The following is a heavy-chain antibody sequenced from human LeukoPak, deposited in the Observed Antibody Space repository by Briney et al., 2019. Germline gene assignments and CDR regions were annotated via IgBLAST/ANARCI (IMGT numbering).Heavy chain of an antibody. V-gene: IGHV3-30*02. D-gene: IGHD2-2*01. CDR1: GFTFSHYA. CDR2: IRHDGSQI. J-gene: IGHJ4*02. Sequence: GGSLRLSCAASGFTFSHYAMHWVRQAPGKGLEWVAFIRHDGSQIYYADSVKGRFTISRDNSKNTLYLQMNSLRAEDTAVYYCAKDDTMPPAETPVDYFDYWGQGTLVTVSS. CDR3: AKDDTMPPAETPVDYFDY.